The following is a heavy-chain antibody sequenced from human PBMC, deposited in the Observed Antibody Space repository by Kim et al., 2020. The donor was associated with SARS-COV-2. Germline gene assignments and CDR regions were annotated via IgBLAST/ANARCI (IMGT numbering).Heavy chain of an antibody. V-gene: IGHV4-34*01. J-gene: IGHJ4*02. Sequence: SETLSLTCAVYGGSFSGYYWSWIRQPPGKGLEWIGEINHSGSTNYNPSLKSRVTISVDTSKNQFSLKLSSVTAADTAVYYCARGLNGQWLVLWGQGTLVTVSS. D-gene: IGHD6-19*01. CDR2: INHSGST. CDR1: GGSFSGYY. CDR3: ARGLNGQWLVL.